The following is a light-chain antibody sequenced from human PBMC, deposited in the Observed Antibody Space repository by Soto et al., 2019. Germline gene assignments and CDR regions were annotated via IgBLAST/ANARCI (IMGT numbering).Light chain of an antibody. J-gene: IGLJ3*02. V-gene: IGLV1-40*01. CDR1: SSNIGAGYD. CDR3: QSYDSSLSGGV. Sequence: QSVLTQPPSVSGAPGQRVTISCTGSSSNIGAGYDVNWYQQLPETAPKLLIYGNSNRPSGVPDRFSGSKSGTSASLAITGLQAEDEADYYCQSYDSSLSGGVFGGGTQLTVL. CDR2: GNS.